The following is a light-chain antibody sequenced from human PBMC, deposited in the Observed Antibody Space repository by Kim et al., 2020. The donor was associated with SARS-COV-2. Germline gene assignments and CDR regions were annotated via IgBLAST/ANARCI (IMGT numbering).Light chain of an antibody. CDR1: SSNIGSNY. V-gene: IGLV1-47*01. CDR2: RDN. Sequence: GQRVNISCFGSSSNIGSNYVYWYQQLAGMAPKPLIYRDNQRTSGVPDRVSGSKSGTADSLAISGRRSEDEADYSCAAWDDNGNGPVFGGGTQLTVL. J-gene: IGLJ2*01. CDR3: AAWDDNGNGPV.